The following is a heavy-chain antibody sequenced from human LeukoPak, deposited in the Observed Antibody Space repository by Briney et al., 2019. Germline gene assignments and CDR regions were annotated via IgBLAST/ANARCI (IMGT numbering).Heavy chain of an antibody. V-gene: IGHV4-34*11. CDR1: GGSFSGYY. J-gene: IGHJ6*04. CDR3: ARHRSYFGMDV. Sequence: PSETLSLSCAVYGGSFSGYYLNWIRQPPGKGLEWIGYIYNSGSTSYNPSLKSRATISVDTSNNQFSLNLSSVTAADTAVYYCARHRSYFGMDVWGNGTTVSFSS. D-gene: IGHD3-10*01. CDR2: IYNSGST.